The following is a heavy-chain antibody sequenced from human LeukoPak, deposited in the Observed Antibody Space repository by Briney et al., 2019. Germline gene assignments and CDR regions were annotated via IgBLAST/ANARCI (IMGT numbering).Heavy chain of an antibody. CDR1: GLTFSRYA. CDR2: INSQGIIT. V-gene: IGHV3-64*02. D-gene: IGHD2-2*01. Sequence: GGSLRLSCAASGLTFSRYAMHWVRQAPGKGLEYVSAINSQGIITYYEDSVKGRFTISRDNSKNTLYLQMGSLRAEDMAVYYCATYCASTSCHGHHYWVQGTLVTVSS. J-gene: IGHJ4*02. CDR3: ATYCASTSCHGHHY.